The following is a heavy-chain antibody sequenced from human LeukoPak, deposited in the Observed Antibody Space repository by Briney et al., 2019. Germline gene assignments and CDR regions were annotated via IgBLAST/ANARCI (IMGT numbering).Heavy chain of an antibody. CDR1: GFTFSSYA. Sequence: GGSLRLSCAASGFTFSSYAVSWVRQAPGKGLEWVSSISGSGGSTYGADSVKGRFTISRDNSKNTLYLQMNSLRAEDTALYYCAKDRSCTNDICHGDFDYWGQGTLVTVSS. CDR2: ISGSGGST. D-gene: IGHD2-8*01. V-gene: IGHV3-23*01. J-gene: IGHJ4*02. CDR3: AKDRSCTNDICHGDFDY.